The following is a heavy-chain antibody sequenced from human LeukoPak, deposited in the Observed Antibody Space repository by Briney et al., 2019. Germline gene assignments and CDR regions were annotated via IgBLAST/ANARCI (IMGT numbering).Heavy chain of an antibody. CDR1: AFTFSTYT. V-gene: IGHV3-23*01. J-gene: IGHJ4*01. Sequence: GGSLRLSCAASAFTFSTYTMGWVRQGPGKGLEWFSAISITGDSTYYADSVKGRFTISRDNSKNTLYLQMNSLTAEDTALYYCAKGSSGGWPYYFDHWGQGTLVTVSS. CDR2: ISITGDST. CDR3: AKGSSGGWPYYFDH. D-gene: IGHD2-15*01.